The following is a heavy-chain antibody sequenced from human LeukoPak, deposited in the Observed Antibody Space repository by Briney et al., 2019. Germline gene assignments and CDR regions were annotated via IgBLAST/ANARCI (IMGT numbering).Heavy chain of an antibody. J-gene: IGHJ4*02. CDR1: GGSFSGYY. CDR2: INHSGST. Sequence: SETLSLTCAVYGGSFSGYYWSWIRQPPGKGLEWIGEINHSGSTNYNPSLKSRVTISVDTSKNQFSLKLSSVTAADTAVYYCARAGGYCRGGSCYYWYFDYWGQGTLVTVSS. CDR3: ARAGGYCRGGSCYYWYFDY. V-gene: IGHV4-34*01. D-gene: IGHD2-15*01.